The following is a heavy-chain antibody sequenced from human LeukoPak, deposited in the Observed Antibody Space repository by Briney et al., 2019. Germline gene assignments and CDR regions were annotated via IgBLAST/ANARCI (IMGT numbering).Heavy chain of an antibody. J-gene: IGHJ4*02. Sequence: GGSLRLSCAASGFTFSSYGMHWVRQAPGKGLEWVAVISYDGSNKYYADSVKGRFTISRDNFKNTLYLQMNSLRAEDTAVYYCATETGAVAYFDYWGQGTLVTVSS. V-gene: IGHV3-30*03. D-gene: IGHD6-19*01. CDR2: ISYDGSNK. CDR3: ATETGAVAYFDY. CDR1: GFTFSSYG.